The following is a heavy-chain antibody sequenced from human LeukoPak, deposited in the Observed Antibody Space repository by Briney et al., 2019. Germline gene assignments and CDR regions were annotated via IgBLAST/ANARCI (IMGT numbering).Heavy chain of an antibody. Sequence: ASVKVSCKASGYTFTGYYMHWVRQAPGQGLEWMGWLNPHNGDTNYVLKFQGRVTMTRDTSISTAFMELSSLRSDDTAVYYCARVDQRISFYFDYWGQGTLITVSS. D-gene: IGHD3-16*02. CDR2: LNPHNGDT. CDR3: ARVDQRISFYFDY. V-gene: IGHV1-2*02. J-gene: IGHJ4*02. CDR1: GYTFTGYY.